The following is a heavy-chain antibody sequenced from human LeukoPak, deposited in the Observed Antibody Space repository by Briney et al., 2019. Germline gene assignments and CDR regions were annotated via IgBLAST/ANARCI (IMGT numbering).Heavy chain of an antibody. CDR1: GGSIRSYY. J-gene: IGHJ5*02. Sequence: SETLSLTCTVSGGSIRSYYWSWIRQPPGKGLEWIGYIYYSGSTNYNPSLKSRVSISVDTSKNQFSLKLSSVTAADTAVYYCASTGSKWTMLYPLHHWGNGSLVT. D-gene: IGHD3-16*01. CDR3: ASTGSKWTMLYPLHH. V-gene: IGHV4-59*01. CDR2: IYYSGST.